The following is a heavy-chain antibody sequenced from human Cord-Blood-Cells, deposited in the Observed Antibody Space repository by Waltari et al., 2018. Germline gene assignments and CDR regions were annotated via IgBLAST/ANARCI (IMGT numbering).Heavy chain of an antibody. V-gene: IGHV3-33*01. Sequence: SSYGMHWVRQAPGKGLEWVAVIWYDGSNKYYADSVKGRFTISRDNSKNTLYLQMNSLRAEDTAVYYCARGDSSWNYFAYWGQGTLVTVSS. CDR3: ARGDSSWNYFAY. D-gene: IGHD3-22*01. J-gene: IGHJ4*02. CDR1: SSYG. CDR2: IWYDGSNK.